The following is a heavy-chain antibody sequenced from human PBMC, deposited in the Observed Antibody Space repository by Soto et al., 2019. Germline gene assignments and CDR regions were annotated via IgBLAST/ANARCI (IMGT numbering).Heavy chain of an antibody. Sequence: GGSLRLSCAASGVTFSSYGMHWVRQAPGKGLEWVAVISYDGSNKYYADSVKGRFTISRDNSKNTLYLQMNSLRAEDTAVYYCAKDRVGWDLRVRFDYWAQGTLVTGSS. V-gene: IGHV3-30*18. CDR3: AKDRVGWDLRVRFDY. D-gene: IGHD1-26*01. CDR2: ISYDGSNK. CDR1: GVTFSSYG. J-gene: IGHJ4*02.